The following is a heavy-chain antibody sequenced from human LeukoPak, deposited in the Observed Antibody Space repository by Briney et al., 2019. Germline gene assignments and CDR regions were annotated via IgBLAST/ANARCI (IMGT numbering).Heavy chain of an antibody. V-gene: IGHV3-7*01. D-gene: IGHD1-1*01. CDR3: AREATLGYHSFDY. Sequence: GGSLRLSCAASGFTFSSNRMSWVRQAPGKGLEWVANINQDGSDKHYVDSVKGRFTISRDNAKNSLYLQMNSLRAEDTPMYYCAREATLGYHSFDYWGPGTLVTVSP. CDR1: GFTFSSNR. CDR2: INQDGSDK. J-gene: IGHJ4*02.